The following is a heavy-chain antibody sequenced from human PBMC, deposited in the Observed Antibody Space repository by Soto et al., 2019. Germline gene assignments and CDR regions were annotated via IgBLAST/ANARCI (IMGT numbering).Heavy chain of an antibody. CDR2: IIPIFGTA. J-gene: IGHJ6*02. CDR3: VKDRDSNSWPSRDV. D-gene: IGHD3-22*01. CDR1: GGTFSSYA. V-gene: IGHV1-69*13. Sequence: SVKVSCKASGGTFSSYAISWVRQAPGQGLEWMGGIIPIFGTANYAQKFQGRVTITADESTSTAYMELSSLRSEDTAVYYCVKDRDSNSWPSRDVWGPGTTVTVSS.